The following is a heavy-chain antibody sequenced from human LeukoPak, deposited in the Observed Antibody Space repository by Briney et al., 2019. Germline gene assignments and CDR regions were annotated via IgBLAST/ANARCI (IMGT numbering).Heavy chain of an antibody. V-gene: IGHV3-33*06. CDR3: AKGYSYGSYYFDY. Sequence: GRSLRLSCAASGFTFSSYGMHWVRQAPGKGLEWVAVIWYDGSNKYYADSVKGRFTISGDNSKDTLYLQMNSLRAEDTAVYYCAKGYSYGSYYFDYWGQGTLVTVSS. CDR2: IWYDGSNK. CDR1: GFTFSSYG. D-gene: IGHD5-18*01. J-gene: IGHJ4*02.